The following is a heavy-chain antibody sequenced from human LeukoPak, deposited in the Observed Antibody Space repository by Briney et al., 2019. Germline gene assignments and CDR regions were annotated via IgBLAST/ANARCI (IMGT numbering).Heavy chain of an antibody. Sequence: SETLSLTCTVSGGSISSSSYYWGWIRQPPGKGLEWIGSIYYSGSTYYNPSLRSRVTISVDTSKNQFSLKLSSVTAADTAVYYCARLDYDSSGYYPFDYWGQGTLVTVSS. J-gene: IGHJ4*02. CDR3: ARLDYDSSGYYPFDY. D-gene: IGHD3-22*01. CDR1: GGSISSSSYY. V-gene: IGHV4-39*01. CDR2: IYYSGST.